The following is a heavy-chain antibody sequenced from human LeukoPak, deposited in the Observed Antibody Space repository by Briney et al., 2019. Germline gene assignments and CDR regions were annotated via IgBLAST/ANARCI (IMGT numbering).Heavy chain of an antibody. CDR2: ISYSGT. CDR1: GGSISISNYY. CDR3: ARRTSNPVGAIDY. D-gene: IGHD1-26*01. J-gene: IGHJ4*02. Sequence: SETLSLTCTVSGGSISISNYYWGWIRQPPGRGLEWIGSISYSGTYYNPSLKSRLTISVDTSKNHFSLDLRSVTAADTAVYYCARRTSNPVGAIDYWGQGTLVTVSS. V-gene: IGHV4-39*01.